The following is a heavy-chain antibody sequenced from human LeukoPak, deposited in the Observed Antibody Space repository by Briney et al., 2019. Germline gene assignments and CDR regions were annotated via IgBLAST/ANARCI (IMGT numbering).Heavy chain of an antibody. D-gene: IGHD4-11*01. CDR2: IYYNGST. CDR1: GGSISSSSYS. CDR3: ARLLTTGATFYFDY. Sequence: SETLSLTCTVSGGSISSSSYSWGWIRQPPGKGLEWIGSIYYNGSTYYNPSLKSRVTISVDTSKNQFSLRLSSVTAADTAVYYCARLLTTGATFYFDYWGQGTLVTVSS. V-gene: IGHV4-39*01. J-gene: IGHJ4*02.